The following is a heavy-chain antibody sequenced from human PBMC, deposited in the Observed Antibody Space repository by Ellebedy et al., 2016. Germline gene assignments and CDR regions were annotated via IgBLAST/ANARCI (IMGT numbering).Heavy chain of an antibody. Sequence: SETLSLTCTVSGGSISSSSYYWGWIRQPPGKGLEWIGSIYYSGSTYYNPSLKSRVTISVDTSKNQFSLKLSSVTAADTAVYYCARHKVTIYCSGGSCSQYYFDYWGQGTLVTVSS. CDR1: GGSISSSSYY. D-gene: IGHD2-15*01. V-gene: IGHV4-39*01. CDR3: ARHKVTIYCSGGSCSQYYFDY. CDR2: IYYSGST. J-gene: IGHJ4*02.